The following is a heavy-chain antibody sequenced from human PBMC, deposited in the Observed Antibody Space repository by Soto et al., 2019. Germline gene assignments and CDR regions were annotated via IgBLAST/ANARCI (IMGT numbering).Heavy chain of an antibody. CDR3: SRTVSGSTGRPDLWYFDL. Sequence: EVQLLDSGGGLVQPGGSLRLSCAASGFTFSGYALTWVRQAPGKGLEWVSAISGGGDATFYADSVKGRFTISRDNSKNTLYRQMNTLRAEDTSVYYCSRTVSGSTGRPDLWYFDLWGRGTLVTVSS. V-gene: IGHV3-23*01. D-gene: IGHD3-10*01. CDR2: ISGGGDAT. CDR1: GFTFSGYA. J-gene: IGHJ2*01.